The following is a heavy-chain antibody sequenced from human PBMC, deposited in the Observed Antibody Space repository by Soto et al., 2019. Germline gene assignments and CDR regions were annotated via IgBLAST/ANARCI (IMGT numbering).Heavy chain of an antibody. Sequence: SETLSLTCTVSGDSISNNYWSWIRQPPGKGLEWIGYIYNIGSTNYNPSLKGRATMSVDTSKNQFSLTLRSVTAADTAVYFCSGGDSWHLVDYWGQGTLVTAPQ. D-gene: IGHD6-6*01. CDR1: GDSISNNY. V-gene: IGHV4-59*01. CDR3: SGGDSWHLVDY. CDR2: IYNIGST. J-gene: IGHJ4*01.